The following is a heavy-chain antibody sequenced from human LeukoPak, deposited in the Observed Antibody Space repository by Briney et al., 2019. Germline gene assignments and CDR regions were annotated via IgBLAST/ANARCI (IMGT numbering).Heavy chain of an antibody. J-gene: IGHJ4*02. Sequence: SETLSLTCTVSGGSISKYYWSGIRQPPGNGLEWIGYILYTGSTNDNPSLKSRVTISVDTSKNQLSLKLSSVTAADTAVYYCARGLRVGTMTSDYWGQGTLVTVSS. CDR3: ARGLRVGTMTSDY. V-gene: IGHV4-59*01. CDR2: ILYTGST. CDR1: GGSISKYY. D-gene: IGHD3-22*01.